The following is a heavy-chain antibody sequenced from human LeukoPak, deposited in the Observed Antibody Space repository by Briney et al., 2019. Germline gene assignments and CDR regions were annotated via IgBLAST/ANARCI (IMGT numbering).Heavy chain of an antibody. CDR3: ARGEIVRPAEGYFHYYYYYMDV. CDR2: ISAYNGNT. CDR1: GYTFTSYG. J-gene: IGHJ6*03. D-gene: IGHD2-15*01. Sequence: GASVKVSCKASGYTFTSYGISWVRQAPGQGLEWMGWISAYNGNTNYAQKLQGRVTMTTDTSTSTAYMELRSLRSEDTAVYYCARGEIVRPAEGYFHYYYYYMDVWGKGTTVTVSS. V-gene: IGHV1-18*01.